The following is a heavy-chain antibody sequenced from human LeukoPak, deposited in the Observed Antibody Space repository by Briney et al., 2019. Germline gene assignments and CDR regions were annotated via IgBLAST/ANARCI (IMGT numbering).Heavy chain of an antibody. CDR1: GGSISSSSYY. V-gene: IGHV4-39*01. CDR2: IYYSGST. CDR3: AAQSPAKGYYYYMDV. J-gene: IGHJ6*03. Sequence: SETLSLTCTVSGGSISSSSYYWGWIRQPPGKGLEWIGSIYYSGSTYYNPSLKSRVTTSVDTSKNQFSLKLSSVTAADTAVYYCAAQSPAKGYYYYMDVWGKGTTVTVSS.